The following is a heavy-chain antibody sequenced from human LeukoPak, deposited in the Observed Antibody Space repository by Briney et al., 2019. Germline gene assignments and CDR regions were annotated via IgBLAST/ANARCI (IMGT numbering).Heavy chain of an antibody. D-gene: IGHD1-26*01. CDR3: ARGYSGSYLMVAFDI. Sequence: GGSLRLSCAASGFTFSSYSMNWVRQAPGKGLEWVSSISSSSSYIYYADSVKGRFTISRDNAKNTLYLQINSLRAEDTAVYYCARGYSGSYLMVAFDIWGQGTMVTVSS. CDR2: ISSSSSYI. V-gene: IGHV3-21*01. CDR1: GFTFSSYS. J-gene: IGHJ3*02.